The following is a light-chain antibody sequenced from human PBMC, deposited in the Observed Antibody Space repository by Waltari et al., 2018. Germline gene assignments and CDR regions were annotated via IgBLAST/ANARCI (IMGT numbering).Light chain of an antibody. J-gene: IGKJ3*01. CDR1: QGISSY. V-gene: IGKV1-8*01. Sequence: AIRMTQSPSSFSASTGDRVTITCRASQGISSYLAWYQQEPGKAPKLLIYAASTLQSGVPSRFSGSGSGTDFTLTISYLQSEDFATYYCQQYYSYPPFTFGPGTKVDIK. CDR3: QQYYSYPPFT. CDR2: AAS.